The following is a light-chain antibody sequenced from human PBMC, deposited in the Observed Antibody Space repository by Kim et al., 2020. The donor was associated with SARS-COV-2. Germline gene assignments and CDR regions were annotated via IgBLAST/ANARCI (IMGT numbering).Light chain of an antibody. J-gene: IGLJ2*01. Sequence: SPGQSITISCTGTSSDIGTYNLVSWYQQHPGKAPQLLIYEVTKRPSGVSNRFSGSKSGNTASLTISGLQPEDEADYFCCSFANNVLFGGGTQLTVL. CDR1: SSDIGTYNL. CDR2: EVT. CDR3: CSFANNVL. V-gene: IGLV2-23*02.